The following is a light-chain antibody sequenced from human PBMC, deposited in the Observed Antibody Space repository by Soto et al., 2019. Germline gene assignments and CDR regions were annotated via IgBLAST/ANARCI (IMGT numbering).Light chain of an antibody. J-gene: IGLJ3*02. CDR3: AAWDDSLSGVV. Sequence: QAVVTQPPSASGTPGQRGTLSCSGSSSNIGFNAVNWYQQLPGTAPKLVMHGNSQRPSGVPDRFSGSKSGTSASLAISGLRTEDEAQYYCAAWDDSLSGVVFGGGTKLTVL. CDR2: GNS. V-gene: IGLV1-47*02. CDR1: SSNIGFNA.